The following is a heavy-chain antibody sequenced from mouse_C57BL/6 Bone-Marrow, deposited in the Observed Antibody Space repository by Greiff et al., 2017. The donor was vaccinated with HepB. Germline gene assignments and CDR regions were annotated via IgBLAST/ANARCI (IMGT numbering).Heavy chain of an antibody. D-gene: IGHD1-1*01. V-gene: IGHV1-50*01. CDR1: GYTFTSYW. CDR2: IDPSDSYT. CDR3: ARAHYYGSLYAMDY. Sequence: VQLKQPGAELVKPGASVKLSCKASGYTFTSYWMQWVKQRPGQGLEWIGEIDPSDSYTNYNQKFKGKATLTVDTSSSTAYMQLSSLTSEDSAVYYCARAHYYGSLYAMDYWGQGTSVTVSS. J-gene: IGHJ4*01.